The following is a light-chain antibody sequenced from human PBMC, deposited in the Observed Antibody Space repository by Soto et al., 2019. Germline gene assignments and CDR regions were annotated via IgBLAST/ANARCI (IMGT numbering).Light chain of an antibody. J-gene: IGLJ1*01. V-gene: IGLV2-14*01. Sequence: ALTAPASVSCTPGQSMTISCTETSSDVGGYNYVSWYQQHPGKAPKLMIYDVSNRPSGVSNRFSGSKSGNTASLTISGLQAEDEADYYCSSYTSSSTPYVFGTGTKVTVL. CDR3: SSYTSSSTPYV. CDR2: DVS. CDR1: SSDVGGYNY.